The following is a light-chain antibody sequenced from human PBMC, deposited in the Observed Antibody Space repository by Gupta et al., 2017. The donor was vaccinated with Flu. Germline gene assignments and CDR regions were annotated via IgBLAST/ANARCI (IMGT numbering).Light chain of an antibody. CDR1: QSISNY. J-gene: IGKJ3*01. V-gene: IGKV1-39*01. Sequence: SSLSASVGDRVTITCRASQSISNYLNWYQKKPGEAPKLLVYRASSLQSGVPSRFSGSGSGTEFTLTISSLQPDDCGSYFCQQTYTTPLLTFGPGTKVGIK. CDR2: RAS. CDR3: QQTYTTPLLT.